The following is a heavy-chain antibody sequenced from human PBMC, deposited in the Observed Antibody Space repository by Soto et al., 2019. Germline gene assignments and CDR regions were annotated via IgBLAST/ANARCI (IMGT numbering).Heavy chain of an antibody. CDR3: AAGGYGYSGYDYPYSGSYQGVLAFDI. CDR1: GFTFTSSA. Sequence: GASVKVSCKASGFTFTSSAVQWVRQARGQRLEWIGWIVVGSGNTNYAQKFQERVTITRDMSTSTAYMELSSLRSEDTAVYYCAAGGYGYSGYDYPYSGSYQGVLAFDIWG. D-gene: IGHD5-12*01. V-gene: IGHV1-58*01. CDR2: IVVGSGNT. J-gene: IGHJ3*02.